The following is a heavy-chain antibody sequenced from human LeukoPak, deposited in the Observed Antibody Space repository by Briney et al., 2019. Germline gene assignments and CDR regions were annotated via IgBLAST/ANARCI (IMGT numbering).Heavy chain of an antibody. CDR2: IWYDGSNK. CDR1: GFTFSNYG. J-gene: IGHJ5*02. D-gene: IGHD1-7*01. CDR3: ARELPPVVNYRFDH. Sequence: GRSLRLSCAASGFTFSNYGMHWVRQAPGKGLEWEAVIWYDGSNKYCADSVKGRFTISRDNSKNTLYLQINSLRAEDTAMYYCARELPPVVNYRFDHWGQGTLVTVSS. V-gene: IGHV3-33*01.